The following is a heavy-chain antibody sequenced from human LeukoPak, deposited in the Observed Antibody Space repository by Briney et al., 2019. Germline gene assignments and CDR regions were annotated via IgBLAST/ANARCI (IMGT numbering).Heavy chain of an antibody. D-gene: IGHD6-13*01. CDR3: ARGDSSSWSLFDY. V-gene: IGHV4-4*08. J-gene: IGHJ4*02. Sequence: SETLSLTCNVSGGSISSYYWSWIRQPPGKGLEWIGSIYESGRTHYNPSLRSRITISVDTSKNQFSLELSSVTAADTAVYYCARGDSSSWSLFDYWGQGTLVTVSS. CDR1: GGSISSYY. CDR2: IYESGRT.